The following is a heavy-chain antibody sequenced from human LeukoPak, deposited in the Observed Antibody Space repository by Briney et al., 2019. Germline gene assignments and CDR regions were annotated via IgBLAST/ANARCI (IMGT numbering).Heavy chain of an antibody. CDR2: IKQDGREK. D-gene: IGHD2-2*03. CDR3: ARKQYVDILQTRTPGPFDY. CDR1: GFTSSSYW. J-gene: IGHJ4*02. Sequence: GGSLRLSWAAAGFTSSSYWMSWVRQAPGKGLEWVANIKQDGREKYYVDSVKGRFTISRDNAKNSLYLQMNSLRAEDTAVYYCARKQYVDILQTRTPGPFDYWGQGTLVTVSS. V-gene: IGHV3-7*01.